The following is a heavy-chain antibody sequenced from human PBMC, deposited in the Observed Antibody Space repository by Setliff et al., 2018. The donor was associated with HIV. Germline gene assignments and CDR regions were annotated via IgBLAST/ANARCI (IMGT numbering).Heavy chain of an antibody. V-gene: IGHV1-18*01. J-gene: IGHJ4*02. D-gene: IGHD3-22*01. CDR2: IRTYNGNT. Sequence: ASVKVSCKASGYSFSKYGISWVRQAPGQGLEWTGWIRTYNGNTNYAQRLQGRVTMTTDTSTSTAYMELRSLRSDDTAVYYCARGYDGSGFYYVYWGQGTLVTVSS. CDR1: GYSFSKYG. CDR3: ARGYDGSGFYYVY.